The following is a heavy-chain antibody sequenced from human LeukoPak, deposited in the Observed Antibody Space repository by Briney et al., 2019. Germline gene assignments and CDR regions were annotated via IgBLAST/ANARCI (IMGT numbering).Heavy chain of an antibody. D-gene: IGHD2-2*01. CDR2: IIPIFGTA. V-gene: IGHV1-69*13. CDR3: AGVVVGGRMGYT. Sequence: SVKVSCKASGGTFSSYAISWVRQAPGQGLEWMGGIIPIFGTANYAQKFQGRVTITADESTSTAYMEQSSLRSEDTAVYYCAGVVVGGRMGYTWGQGTLVTVSS. CDR1: GGTFSSYA. J-gene: IGHJ5*02.